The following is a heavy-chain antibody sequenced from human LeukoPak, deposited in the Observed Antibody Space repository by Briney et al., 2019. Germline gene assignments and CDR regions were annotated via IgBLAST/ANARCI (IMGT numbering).Heavy chain of an antibody. V-gene: IGHV3-30*02. CDR3: AKEEPNYGDYVSAWGPERPPYYFDY. Sequence: GGSLRLSCAASGFTFSSYGMHWVRQAPGKGLEWVAFIRYGGSNKYYADSVKGRFTISRDNSKNTLYLQMNSLRAEDTAVYYCAKEEPNYGDYVSAWGPERPPYYFDYWGQGTLVTVSS. CDR2: IRYGGSNK. CDR1: GFTFSSYG. J-gene: IGHJ4*02. D-gene: IGHD4-17*01.